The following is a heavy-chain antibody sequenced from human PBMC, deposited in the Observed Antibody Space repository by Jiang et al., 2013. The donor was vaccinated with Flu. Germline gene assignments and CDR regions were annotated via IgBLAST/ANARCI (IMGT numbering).Heavy chain of an antibody. D-gene: IGHD1-26*01. V-gene: IGHV2-70*11. CDR3: ARIAVGSGKYSGVDY. Sequence: KPTQTLTLTCTFSGFSLSTSGVGVGWIRQPPGKALEWLARIDWDDDKYYSPSLKTRLTIAMDTSKNQVVLTMSNMAPVDTGTYYCARIAVGSGKYSGVDYWGQGTLVTVSS. J-gene: IGHJ4*02. CDR1: GFSLSTSGVG. CDR2: IDWDDDK.